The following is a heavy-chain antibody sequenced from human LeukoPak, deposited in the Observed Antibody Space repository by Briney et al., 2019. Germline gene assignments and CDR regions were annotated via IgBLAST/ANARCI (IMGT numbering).Heavy chain of an antibody. CDR1: GYSFTSYW. CDR3: ACRDLTSTWSFP. J-gene: IGHJ5*02. CDR2: IYPGDSRI. D-gene: IGHD6-13*01. V-gene: IGHV5-51*01. Sequence: GESLKISCQGFGYSFTSYWIGWVRQMPGKGMEWMGVIYPGDSRIRYNPSFQGQVTISVDKSISTAYLQWVSLKASDTAMYYCACRDLTSTWSFPWGQGALVTVSS.